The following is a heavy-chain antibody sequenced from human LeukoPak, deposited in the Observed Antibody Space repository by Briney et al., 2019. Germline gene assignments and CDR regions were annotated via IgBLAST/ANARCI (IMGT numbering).Heavy chain of an antibody. D-gene: IGHD1-26*01. CDR2: ISSSGTTT. CDR3: TTLTVPTNLSY. CDR1: GFSFSVYD. J-gene: IGHJ4*02. V-gene: IGHV3-48*03. Sequence: GGSLRLTCAASGFSFSVYDMHWVRQAPGKGLEWISDISSSGTTTYYADSVKGRFTISRDNAKNSLYLQMNSLRAEDTAVYYCTTLTVPTNLSYWGRGTLVTVSS.